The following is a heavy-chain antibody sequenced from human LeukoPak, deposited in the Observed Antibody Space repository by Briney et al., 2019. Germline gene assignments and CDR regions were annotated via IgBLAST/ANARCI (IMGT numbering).Heavy chain of an antibody. J-gene: IGHJ5*02. D-gene: IGHD6-19*01. CDR1: GGSISNYY. CDR2: IHYSGST. V-gene: IGHV4-59*04. Sequence: PSETLSLTCTVSGGSISNYYWSWIRQPPGKGLEWIGYIHYSGSTYYNPSLKSRVTISVDTSKNQFSLKLSSVTAADTAVYYCARLEYSSGWYYWFDPWGQGTLVTVSS. CDR3: ARLEYSSGWYYWFDP.